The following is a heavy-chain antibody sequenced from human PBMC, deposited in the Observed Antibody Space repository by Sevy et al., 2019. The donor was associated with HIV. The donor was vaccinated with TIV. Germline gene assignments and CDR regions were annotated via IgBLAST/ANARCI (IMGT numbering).Heavy chain of an antibody. J-gene: IGHJ4*02. V-gene: IGHV3-23*01. D-gene: IGHD3-10*01. CDR2: IGGSADYT. Sequence: GGSLRLSCVTSGFTFSSYAMSWVRQTPGKGLEWVSAIGGSADYTYYVDSVKGRFTISRDNSKNTMYLQMNGLRAEDTAVSYCEKEVSEHRYSDYWGQGTLVTVSS. CDR1: GFTFSSYA. CDR3: EKEVSEHRYSDY.